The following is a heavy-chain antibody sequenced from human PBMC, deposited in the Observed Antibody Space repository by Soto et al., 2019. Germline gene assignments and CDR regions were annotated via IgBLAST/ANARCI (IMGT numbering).Heavy chain of an antibody. CDR3: AKRGENYDILTGYYRGGAFDY. CDR1: GFTFSSYA. D-gene: IGHD3-9*01. Sequence: GGSLRLSCAASGFTFSSYAISWVRQAPGKGLEWVSAISGSGGSTYYADSVKGRFTISRDNSKNTLYLQMNSLRAEDTAVYYCAKRGENYDILTGYYRGGAFDYWGQGTLVTVSS. J-gene: IGHJ4*02. CDR2: ISGSGGST. V-gene: IGHV3-23*01.